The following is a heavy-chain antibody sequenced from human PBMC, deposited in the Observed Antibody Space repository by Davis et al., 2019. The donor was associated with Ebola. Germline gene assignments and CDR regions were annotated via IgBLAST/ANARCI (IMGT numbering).Heavy chain of an antibody. D-gene: IGHD4-17*01. CDR2: IYSGGST. V-gene: IGHV3-66*01. J-gene: IGHJ6*02. CDR1: GLTVSSNY. Sequence: GESLKISCAASGLTVSSNYMSWVRQAPGKGLEWVSVIYSGGSTYYADSVKGRFTISRDNSKNTLYLQMNSLRAEDTAVYYCARVDGDYYYGMDVWGQGTTVTFSS. CDR3: ARVDGDYYYGMDV.